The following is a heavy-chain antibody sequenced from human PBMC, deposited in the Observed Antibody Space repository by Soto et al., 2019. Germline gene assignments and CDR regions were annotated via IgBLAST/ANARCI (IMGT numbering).Heavy chain of an antibody. J-gene: IGHJ6*02. Sequence: GGSLRLSCAASGFTFGSYWMSWVRQAPGKGLEWVSYISSSSSTIYYADSVKGRFTISRDNAKNSLYLQMNSLRDEDTAVYYCARAFWSGYYTWAYYYYGMDVWGQGTTVTVSS. CDR2: ISSSSSTI. V-gene: IGHV3-48*02. D-gene: IGHD3-3*01. CDR1: GFTFGSYW. CDR3: ARAFWSGYYTWAYYYYGMDV.